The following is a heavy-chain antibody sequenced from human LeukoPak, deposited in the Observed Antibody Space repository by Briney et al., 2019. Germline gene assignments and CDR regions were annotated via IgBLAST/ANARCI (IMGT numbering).Heavy chain of an antibody. CDR2: IRGGGGST. J-gene: IGHJ4*02. D-gene: IGHD1-26*01. V-gene: IGHV3-23*01. CDR1: GFTFSGAW. CDR3: AKGGKWDVTPFDY. Sequence: GGSLRLSCAAFGFTFSGAWMNWVRQAPGKGLEWVSTIRGGGGSTYYADSVKGRFTISRDNSKNTLYLQVNSLRAEDTAVYYCAKGGKWDVTPFDYWGQGTLVTVSS.